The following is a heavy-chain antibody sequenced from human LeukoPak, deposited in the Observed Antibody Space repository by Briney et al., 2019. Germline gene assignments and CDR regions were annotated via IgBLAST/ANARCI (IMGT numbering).Heavy chain of an antibody. V-gene: IGHV4-4*07. CDR1: GGSISSYY. CDR3: ARGVIAVTGTSLDY. CDR2: IYPNGNT. D-gene: IGHD6-19*01. Sequence: SETLSLTCTVSGGSISSYYWSWIRQPAGKGLEWIGRIYPNGNTNYNPSLKSRVTMSVDTSKNQFSLTVTSVTAADTAVYYCARGVIAVTGTSLDYWGQGTLDTVSS. J-gene: IGHJ4*02.